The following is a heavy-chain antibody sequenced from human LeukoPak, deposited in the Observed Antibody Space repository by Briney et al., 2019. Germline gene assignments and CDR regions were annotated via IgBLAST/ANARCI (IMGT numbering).Heavy chain of an antibody. D-gene: IGHD3-10*01. J-gene: IGHJ6*03. CDR1: GGSFSGYY. CDR2: INHSGNT. CDR3: ARGGYGSGWDYMDV. V-gene: IGHV4-34*01. Sequence: SETLSLTCAVYGGSFSGYYWNWIRQPPGKGLEWIGGINHSGNTNYNPSLKSRVTISVDTSKNQFSLKLSSVTAADTDVYYCARGGYGSGWDYMDVWGKGTTVTVSS.